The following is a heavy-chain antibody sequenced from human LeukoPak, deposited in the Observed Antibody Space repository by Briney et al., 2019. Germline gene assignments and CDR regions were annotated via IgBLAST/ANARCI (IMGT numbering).Heavy chain of an antibody. CDR1: GLTFSSHA. CDR3: AKEMYGYYYSGMDV. J-gene: IGHJ6*02. Sequence: GGSLRLSCAASGLTFSSHAMSWVRQAPGKGLEWVSAISGSGGSTYYADSVKGRFTISRDNSKNTLYLQMNSLRAEDTAVYYCAKEMYGYYYSGMDVWGQGTTVTVSS. CDR2: ISGSGGST. D-gene: IGHD2-8*01. V-gene: IGHV3-23*01.